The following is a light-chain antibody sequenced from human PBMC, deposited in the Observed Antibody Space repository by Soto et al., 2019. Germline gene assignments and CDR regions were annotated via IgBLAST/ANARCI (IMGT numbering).Light chain of an antibody. Sequence: DIQMTQSPSTLSASVGDRVTITCRASESIGNLLAWYQQKPGKAPKLLIYDASSLESGVPSRFSGSRSGTEFTLTISSLQPDDFANYYCQQYNSLFGQGTKVEIK. CDR1: ESIGNL. CDR3: QQYNSL. J-gene: IGKJ1*01. V-gene: IGKV1-5*01. CDR2: DAS.